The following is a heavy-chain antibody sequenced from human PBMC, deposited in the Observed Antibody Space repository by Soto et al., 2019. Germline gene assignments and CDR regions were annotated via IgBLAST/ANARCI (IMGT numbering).Heavy chain of an antibody. J-gene: IGHJ4*02. CDR1: GGSISSDS. V-gene: IGHV4-59*01. CDR2: ISISGNT. Sequence: PSETLSLTCTVSGGSISSDSWSWIRQPPGKGLEWIGYISISGNTDYSPSLKSRATISADTSRNQFSLKLRSVNTADTAVYFCARRYGASFDYWGQGTLVTVSS. D-gene: IGHD4-17*01. CDR3: ARRYGASFDY.